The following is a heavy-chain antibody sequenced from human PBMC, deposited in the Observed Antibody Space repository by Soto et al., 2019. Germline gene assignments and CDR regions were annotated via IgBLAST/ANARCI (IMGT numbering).Heavy chain of an antibody. D-gene: IGHD3-10*01. Sequence: ASVKVSCKASGYTFTSYDINWVRQATGQGLEWMGWMNPNSGNTGYAQKFQGRVSMTRNTSISTAYMELSSLRSEDTAVYYCASGSGSYIGYFDYWGQGTLVTVSS. J-gene: IGHJ4*02. V-gene: IGHV1-8*01. CDR2: MNPNSGNT. CDR3: ASGSGSYIGYFDY. CDR1: GYTFTSYD.